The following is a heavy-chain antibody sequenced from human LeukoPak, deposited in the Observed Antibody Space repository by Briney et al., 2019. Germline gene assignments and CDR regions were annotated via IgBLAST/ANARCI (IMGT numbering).Heavy chain of an antibody. CDR2: IYYSGST. Sequence: SETLSLTCTVSGGSSSSNYWSWIRQPPGKGLEWIGYIYYSGSTNYNPSLKSRVTISVDTSKNQFSLKLSSVTAADTAVYYCASGRGAATPSPFDYWGQGTLVTVSS. D-gene: IGHD2-15*01. V-gene: IGHV4-59*01. CDR1: GGSSSSNY. CDR3: ASGRGAATPSPFDY. J-gene: IGHJ4*02.